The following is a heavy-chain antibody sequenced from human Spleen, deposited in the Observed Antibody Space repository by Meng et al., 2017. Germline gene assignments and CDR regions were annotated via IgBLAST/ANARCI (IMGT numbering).Heavy chain of an antibody. V-gene: IGHV1-46*01. CDR2: IKPNTGGT. CDR3: ARGTPGRSYSDY. D-gene: IGHD3-10*01. J-gene: IGHJ4*02. CDR1: GGAFSSYG. Sequence: QFQLVQSLTEVKIPGFSVKVSCKSSGGAFSSYGIRWVRQAPGRGLEWLATIKPNTGGTPYSQRFQGRVTLTRDTSTSTVYMELRSLRSDDTAVYYCARGTPGRSYSDYWGPGTLVTVSS.